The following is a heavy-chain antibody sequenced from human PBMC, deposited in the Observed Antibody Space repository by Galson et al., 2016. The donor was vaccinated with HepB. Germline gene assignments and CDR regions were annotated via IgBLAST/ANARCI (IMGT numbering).Heavy chain of an antibody. J-gene: IGHJ4*02. V-gene: IGHV2-70*04. CDR2: MDWDDDR. D-gene: IGHD2-21*01. Sequence: PALVKPTQTFSLTCTLSGLSAATSGPRVSWLRQPPGKALEWLARMDWDDDRYYRPSLQSRLTVSKDTSKAQVILTVTDAEPADTATYYCARAIPGTVHFAVWGQGILVTVSS. CDR3: ARAIPGTVHFAV. CDR1: GLSAATSGPR.